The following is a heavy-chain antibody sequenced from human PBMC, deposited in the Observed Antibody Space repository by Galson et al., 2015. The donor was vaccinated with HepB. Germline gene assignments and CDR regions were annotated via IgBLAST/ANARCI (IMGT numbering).Heavy chain of an antibody. J-gene: IGHJ4*02. CDR2: ISYDGSNK. CDR3: ARYNVGFDY. D-gene: IGHD1-14*01. V-gene: IGHV3-30*04. CDR1: GFTFSSYA. Sequence: SLRLSCAASGFTFSSYAMHWVRQAPGKGLEWVAVISYDGSNKYYADSVKGRFTISRDNSKNTLYLQMNSLRAEDTAVYYCARYNVGFDYWGQGTLVTVSS.